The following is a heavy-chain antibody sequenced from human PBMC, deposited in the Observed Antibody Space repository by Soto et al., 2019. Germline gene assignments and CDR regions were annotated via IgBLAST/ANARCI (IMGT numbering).Heavy chain of an antibody. CDR3: ARGGSDIVEYYAGMDV. V-gene: IGHV3-74*01. Sequence: PGVSLRLSCAASGFTFSSYWMHWVRQAPGKGLVWVSRINSDGSSTSYADSVKGRFTISRDNAKNTLYLQMNSLRAEDTAVYYCARGGSDIVEYYAGMDVWGQGTTVTVSS. CDR2: INSDGSST. J-gene: IGHJ6*02. D-gene: IGHD2-15*01. CDR1: GFTFSSYW.